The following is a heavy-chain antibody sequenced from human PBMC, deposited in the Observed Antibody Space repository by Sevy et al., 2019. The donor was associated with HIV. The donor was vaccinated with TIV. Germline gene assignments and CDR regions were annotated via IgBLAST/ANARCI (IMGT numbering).Heavy chain of an antibody. J-gene: IGHJ4*02. Sequence: GGSLRLSCAASGFTFSSYGMPWVRQAPGKGLEWVAVISYDGSNKYYADSVKGRFTISRDNSKNTRYLQMDSLRAEDKAVYYCAKDKNNDFWSGPFDYWGQGTLVTVSS. V-gene: IGHV3-30*18. CDR3: AKDKNNDFWSGPFDY. D-gene: IGHD3-3*01. CDR2: ISYDGSNK. CDR1: GFTFSSYG.